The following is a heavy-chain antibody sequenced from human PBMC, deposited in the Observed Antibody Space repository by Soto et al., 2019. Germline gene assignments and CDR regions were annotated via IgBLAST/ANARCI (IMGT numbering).Heavy chain of an antibody. CDR2: ISGSGGST. CDR3: ASCYPGDIVLDGPLDP. CDR1: GFTFSSYA. J-gene: IGHJ5*02. V-gene: IGHV3-23*01. Sequence: EVQLLESGGGLVQPGGSLRLSCAASGFTFSSYAMSWVRQAPGKGLEWVSAISGSGGSTYYADSVKGRFTISRDNSKNTLYLQMNSLRAEDTAVYYCASCYPGDIVLDGPLDPWGQGTLVTVSS. D-gene: IGHD2-8*01.